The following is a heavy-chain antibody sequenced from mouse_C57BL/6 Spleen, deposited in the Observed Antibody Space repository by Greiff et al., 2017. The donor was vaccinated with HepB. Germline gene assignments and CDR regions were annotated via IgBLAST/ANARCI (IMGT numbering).Heavy chain of an antibody. CDR1: GFTFSDYG. CDR2: ISSGSSTI. V-gene: IGHV5-17*01. Sequence: EVQGVESGGGLVKPGGSLKLSCAASGFTFSDYGMHWVRQAPEKGLEWVAYISSGSSTIYYADTVKGRFTISRDNAKNTLFLQMTSLRSEDTAMYYCARPYYDYDVPYFDYWGQGTTLTVSS. D-gene: IGHD2-4*01. CDR3: ARPYYDYDVPYFDY. J-gene: IGHJ2*01.